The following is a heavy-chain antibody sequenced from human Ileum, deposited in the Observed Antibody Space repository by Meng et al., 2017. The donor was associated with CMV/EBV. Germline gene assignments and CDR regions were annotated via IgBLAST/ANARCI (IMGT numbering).Heavy chain of an antibody. Sequence: QVQLVQSGSEVKKPGASVKVACKASGYNFMSINMIWVRQAPGQGPEWMGWINTNTGNPTYAQGFTGRFVFSLDTSVSTAFLQINSLKAEDTAVYYCARDGLSGRYFDYWGQGTLVTVSS. V-gene: IGHV7-4-1*02. D-gene: IGHD3-3*01. CDR2: INTNTGNP. J-gene: IGHJ4*02. CDR3: ARDGLSGRYFDY. CDR1: GYNFMSIN.